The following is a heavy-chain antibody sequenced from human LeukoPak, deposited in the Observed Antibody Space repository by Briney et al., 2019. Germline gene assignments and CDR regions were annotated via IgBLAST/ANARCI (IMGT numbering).Heavy chain of an antibody. V-gene: IGHV3-23*01. Sequence: GGSLRLSCAASGFTFSSYGMHWVRQAPGKGLEWVSAISGSGGSTYYADSVKGRFTISRDNSKNTLYLQMNSLRAEDTAVYYCANKAATVTDYILDYWGQGTLVTVSS. CDR3: ANKAATVTDYILDY. J-gene: IGHJ4*02. D-gene: IGHD4-17*01. CDR2: ISGSGGST. CDR1: GFTFSSYG.